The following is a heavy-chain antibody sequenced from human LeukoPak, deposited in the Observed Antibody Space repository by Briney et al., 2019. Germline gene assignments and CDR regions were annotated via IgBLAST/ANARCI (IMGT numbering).Heavy chain of an antibody. V-gene: IGHV1-3*01. Sequence: ASVKVSCKASGYTFTSYAMHWVRQAPGQRLEWMGWINAGNGNTKYSQKFQGRVTITRDTSASTAYMELSSLRSEDTAVYYCARDLEGGYDFWSGYYRQNYFDYWGQGTLDTVSS. CDR1: GYTFTSYA. CDR2: INAGNGNT. CDR3: ARDLEGGYDFWSGYYRQNYFDY. D-gene: IGHD3-3*01. J-gene: IGHJ4*02.